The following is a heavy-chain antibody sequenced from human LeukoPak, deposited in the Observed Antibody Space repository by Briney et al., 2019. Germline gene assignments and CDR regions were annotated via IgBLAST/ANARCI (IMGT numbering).Heavy chain of an antibody. Sequence: PSETLSLTCTVSGGSISSGSYYWSWIRQPAGKGLEWIGRIYTSGSTNYNPSLKSRVTISVDTSKNQFSLKLSSVTAADTAVYYCARVYYYDSSGYKLDYYYYMDVWGKGTTVTVSS. CDR1: GGSISSGSYY. D-gene: IGHD3-22*01. CDR3: ARVYYYDSSGYKLDYYYYMDV. CDR2: IYTSGST. J-gene: IGHJ6*03. V-gene: IGHV4-61*02.